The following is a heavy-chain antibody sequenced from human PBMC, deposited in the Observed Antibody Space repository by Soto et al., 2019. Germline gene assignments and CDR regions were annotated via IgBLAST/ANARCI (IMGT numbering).Heavy chain of an antibody. CDR2: ISAYNGNT. D-gene: IGHD3-22*01. Sequence: ASVKVSCKASDYTFTSYGISWVRQAPGQGLEWMRWISAYNGNTNYAQKLQGGVTMTTDTSTSTAYMELRSLRSDDTAVYYCARDLEDYYDSSGYSPGYFDYWGQGTLVTVSS. CDR1: DYTFTSYG. V-gene: IGHV1-18*01. CDR3: ARDLEDYYDSSGYSPGYFDY. J-gene: IGHJ4*02.